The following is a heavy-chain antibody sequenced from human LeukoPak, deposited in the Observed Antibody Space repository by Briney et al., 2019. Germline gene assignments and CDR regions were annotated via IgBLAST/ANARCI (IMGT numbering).Heavy chain of an antibody. V-gene: IGHV3-21*01. J-gene: IGHJ5*02. CDR3: ARDASPYDSINWFDP. CDR2: ISGTSSYI. CDR1: GFTFSRYT. D-gene: IGHD3-3*01. Sequence: GGSLRLSCAASGFTFSRYTMNWVRQIPGKGLEWVSSISGTSSYIYYAESVKGRFSIARDDATNSVYLQMNSLRVEDTAVYYCARDASPYDSINWFDPWGQGTLVTVSS.